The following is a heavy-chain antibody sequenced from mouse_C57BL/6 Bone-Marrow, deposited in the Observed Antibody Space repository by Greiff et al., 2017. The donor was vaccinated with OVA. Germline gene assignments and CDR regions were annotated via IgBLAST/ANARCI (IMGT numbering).Heavy chain of an antibody. D-gene: IGHD1-1*01. Sequence: LVESGPELVKPGASVKMSCKASGYTFTSYVMHWVKQKPGQGLEWIGYIYPYNDGTKYNEKFKGKATLTSDKSSSTAYMELSSLTSEDSAVYYCARDGYYYGSSYYYAMDYWGQGTAVTVSS. V-gene: IGHV1-14*01. CDR2: IYPYNDGT. CDR3: ARDGYYYGSSYYYAMDY. J-gene: IGHJ4*01. CDR1: GYTFTSYV.